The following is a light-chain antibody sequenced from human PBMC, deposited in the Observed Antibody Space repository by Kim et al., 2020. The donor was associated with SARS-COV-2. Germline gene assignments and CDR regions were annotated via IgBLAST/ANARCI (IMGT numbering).Light chain of an antibody. CDR3: QQRTNWRYT. V-gene: IGKV3-11*01. Sequence: EIVLTQSPATLSLSPGERATLSCRASQSVSRNLIWYQQKPGQAPRPLMYDASNRATGVPARLSGSGSGTDFTLTISSLEPEDFAVYYCQQRTNWRYTFGQGTKLEI. J-gene: IGKJ2*01. CDR2: DAS. CDR1: QSVSRN.